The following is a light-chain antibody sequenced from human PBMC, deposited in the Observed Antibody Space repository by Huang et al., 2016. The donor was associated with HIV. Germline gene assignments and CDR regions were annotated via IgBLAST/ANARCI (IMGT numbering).Light chain of an antibody. CDR1: QSVRDK. J-gene: IGKJ4*01. CDR3: QQYESWPPLT. Sequence: EIVMTQSPDTLSVSPGEGATLSCRARQSVRDKLAWYPQKPGQAPRLLLHATSTRAAGVPARFSGSGSGTEFTLTISSLQSEDCGVYYCQQYESWPPLTFGGGTKVEIK. V-gene: IGKV3-15*01. CDR2: ATS.